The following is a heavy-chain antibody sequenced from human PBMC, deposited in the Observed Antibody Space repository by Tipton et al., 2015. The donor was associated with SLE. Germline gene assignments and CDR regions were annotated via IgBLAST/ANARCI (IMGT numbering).Heavy chain of an antibody. V-gene: IGHV4-4*09. CDR1: GASISYYY. J-gene: IGHJ5*02. D-gene: IGHD4-17*01. CDR2: ISTTGSS. CDR3: ARHRYGDYSPFDP. Sequence: TLSLTCTVSGASISYYYWSWIRQPPGKGLEWIGYISTTGSSNYNPSLKSRVTISVHTSKNQFSLRLTSVTAADTAVYFCARHRYGDYSPFDPWGQGTLVTVSS.